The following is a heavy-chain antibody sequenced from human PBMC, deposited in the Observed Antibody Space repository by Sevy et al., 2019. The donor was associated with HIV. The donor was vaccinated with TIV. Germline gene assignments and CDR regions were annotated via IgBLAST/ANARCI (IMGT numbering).Heavy chain of an antibody. CDR1: GGSISNYY. D-gene: IGHD3-3*01. Sequence: SETLSLTCTVSGGSISNYYWSCIRQPPGKGLECIGYIYYSGSTNYNPSLNSRVTISIDTSKNQFSLRLSSVTSTDTAVYYCARARGLVDFGIDVWGQGTEVTVSS. J-gene: IGHJ6*02. V-gene: IGHV4-59*01. CDR2: IYYSGST. CDR3: ARARGLVDFGIDV.